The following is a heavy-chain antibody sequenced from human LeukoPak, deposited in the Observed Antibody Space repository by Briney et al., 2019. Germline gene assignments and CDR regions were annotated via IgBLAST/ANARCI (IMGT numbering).Heavy chain of an antibody. J-gene: IGHJ6*02. CDR1: GFTFSSYE. Sequence: GGSLRLSCAASGFTFSSYEMNWVRQAPGKGLEWVSYISSSGSTIYYADSEKGRFTISRDNAKNSLYLQMNSLRAEDTAVYYCARDYCSSTSCYSPGMDVWGQGTTVTVSS. CDR2: ISSSGSTI. CDR3: ARDYCSSTSCYSPGMDV. V-gene: IGHV3-48*03. D-gene: IGHD2-2*02.